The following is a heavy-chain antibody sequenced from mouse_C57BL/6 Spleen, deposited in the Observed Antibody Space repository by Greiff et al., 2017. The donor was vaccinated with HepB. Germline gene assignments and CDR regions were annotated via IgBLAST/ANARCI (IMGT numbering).Heavy chain of an antibody. V-gene: IGHV1-4*01. CDR2: INPSSGYT. J-gene: IGHJ2*01. Sequence: VQLQQSGAELARPGASVKMSCKASGYTFTSYTMHWVKQRPGQGLEWIGYINPSSGYTKYNQKFKDKATLTADKSSSTAYMQLSSLTSDDSAVYYCERGHGSSYVDYWGQGTTLTVSS. D-gene: IGHD1-1*01. CDR1: GYTFTSYT. CDR3: ERGHGSSYVDY.